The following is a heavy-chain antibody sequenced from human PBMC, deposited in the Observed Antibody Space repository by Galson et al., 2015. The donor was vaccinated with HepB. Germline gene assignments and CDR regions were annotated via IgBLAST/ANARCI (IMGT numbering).Heavy chain of an antibody. J-gene: IGHJ3*02. CDR3: ARRVRDITMVRGEGI. CDR1: GYSFTSYW. Sequence: QSGAEVKKPGESLRISCKGSGYSFTSYWISWVRQMPGKGLEWMGRIDPSDSYTNYSPSFQGHVTISADKSISTAYLQWSSLKASDTAMYYCARRVRDITMVRGEGIWGQGTMVTVSS. D-gene: IGHD3-10*01. CDR2: IDPSDSYT. V-gene: IGHV5-10-1*01.